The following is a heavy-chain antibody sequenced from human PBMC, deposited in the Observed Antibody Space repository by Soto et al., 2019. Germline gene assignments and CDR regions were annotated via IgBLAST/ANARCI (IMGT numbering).Heavy chain of an antibody. J-gene: IGHJ4*02. CDR1: GFTVYSNY. CDR2: IYSGGST. V-gene: IGHV3-53*01. D-gene: IGHD4-17*01. Sequence: EVQLLESGGGLIQPGGSLRLSCAASGFTVYSNYMSWFRQAPGKGLEWVSVIYSGGSTYYADYVKGRFTISRDNSKNTLNLQMNSRRAEDTAVYYCARDYADYVFGYFDYWGQGTLVTVSS. CDR3: ARDYADYVFGYFDY.